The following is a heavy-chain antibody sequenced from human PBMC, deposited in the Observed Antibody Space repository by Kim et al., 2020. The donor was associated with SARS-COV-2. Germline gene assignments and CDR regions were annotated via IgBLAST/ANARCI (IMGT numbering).Heavy chain of an antibody. J-gene: IGHJ4*02. Sequence: KFYVASVKGRFTVSRDNDKNAVYLQMNSMRPEDTAVYCSARDDGFRSIDYWGQGTLVTVSS. D-gene: IGHD6-25*01. CDR3: ARDDGFRSIDY. CDR2: K. V-gene: IGHV3-7*01.